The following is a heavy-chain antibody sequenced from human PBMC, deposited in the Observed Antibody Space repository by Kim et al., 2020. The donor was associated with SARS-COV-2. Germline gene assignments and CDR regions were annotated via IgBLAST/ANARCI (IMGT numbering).Heavy chain of an antibody. Sequence: TKNSPTFQGRVTITRDTSENTDYMELSSLKSEDTAVYYCARSSSSWCFDYWGQGTLVTVS. J-gene: IGHJ4*02. CDR3: ARSSSSWCFDY. CDR2: T. V-gene: IGHV1-3*01. D-gene: IGHD6-13*01.